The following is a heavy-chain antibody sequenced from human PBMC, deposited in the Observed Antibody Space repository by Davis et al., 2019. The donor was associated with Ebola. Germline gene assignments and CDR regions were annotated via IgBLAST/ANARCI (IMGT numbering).Heavy chain of an antibody. CDR3: ARGTSGAEH. Sequence: SETLSLTCTVSGASATSTSYYWNWIRQPPGKGLAGIGFVYYSGSTNYNPSLKSRVTISVDTSKNQFSLKLRSVTAADTAVYYCARGTSGAEHWGQGTLATVSS. CDR2: VYYSGST. CDR1: GASATSTSYY. D-gene: IGHD7-27*01. J-gene: IGHJ4*02. V-gene: IGHV4-61*01.